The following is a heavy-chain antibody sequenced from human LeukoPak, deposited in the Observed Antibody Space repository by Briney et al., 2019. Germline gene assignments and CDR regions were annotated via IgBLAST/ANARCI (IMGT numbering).Heavy chain of an antibody. Sequence: SQTLSLTCTVSGGSISSGGYYWSWIRQHPGKGLEWIGYIYYSGSTYYNPSLKSRVTISVDTSKNQFSLKLSSVTAADTAVYYCSAAIRRANYYYYYMDVWGKGTTVTVSS. V-gene: IGHV4-31*03. CDR2: IYYSGST. CDR3: SAAIRRANYYYYYMDV. J-gene: IGHJ6*03. CDR1: GGSISSGGYY. D-gene: IGHD2-2*02.